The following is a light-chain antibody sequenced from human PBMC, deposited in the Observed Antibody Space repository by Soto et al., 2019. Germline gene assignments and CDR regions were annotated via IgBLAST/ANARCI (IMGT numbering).Light chain of an antibody. CDR2: GAS. CDR1: HNIINY. V-gene: IGKV1-39*01. CDR3: QQTYGTPPT. J-gene: IGKJ1*01. Sequence: DIQMTQSPSSLSASVGDRVTITCRASHNIINYLNWYQQKPGKAPNLLIYGASTLQGGVPSRFSGSGSATDFTLTISSLQHEDFATYYCQQTYGTPPTFGQGTRWIS.